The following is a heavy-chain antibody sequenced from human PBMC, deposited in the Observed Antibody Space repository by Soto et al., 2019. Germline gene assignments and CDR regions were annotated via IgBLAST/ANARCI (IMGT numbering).Heavy chain of an antibody. Sequence: QVQLVQSAAEVAEPGASVKLSCKASTYTLSTFGLSWVRQAPGQGLEWMGWSVATSGNTIYAQNFQGRVTVTTDRSTNTGHLELRSLTSDDTALYYCARVAGYGSGSRHFDSWGQGTLVTVSS. CDR2: SVATSGNT. V-gene: IGHV1-18*01. D-gene: IGHD3-10*01. CDR1: TYTLSTFG. J-gene: IGHJ4*02. CDR3: ARVAGYGSGSRHFDS.